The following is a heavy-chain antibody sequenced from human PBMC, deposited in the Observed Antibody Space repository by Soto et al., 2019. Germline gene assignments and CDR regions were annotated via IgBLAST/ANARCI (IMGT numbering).Heavy chain of an antibody. D-gene: IGHD3-16*01. J-gene: IGHJ4*02. CDR3: AHLLCFGNYDYFGGFFPPSQS. CDR1: GFTFSSYA. Sequence: PGGSLRLSCAASGFTFSSYAMSWVRQAPGKGLEWVSAISGSGGSTYYADSVKGRFTISRDNSKNTLYLQMNSLRAEDTAVYYCAHLLCFGNYDYFGGFFPPSQSGGMETL. CDR2: ISGSGGST. V-gene: IGHV3-23*01.